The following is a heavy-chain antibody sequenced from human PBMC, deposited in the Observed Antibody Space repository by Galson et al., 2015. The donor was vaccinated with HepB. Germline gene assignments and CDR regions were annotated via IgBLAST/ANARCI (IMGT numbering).Heavy chain of an antibody. CDR2: IYSGGST. Sequence: SLRLSCAASGFTVSSNYMSWVRQAPGKGLEWVSVIYSGGSTYYADSVKGRFTISRDNSKNTLYLQMNSLRAEDTAVYYCARVAFSSWYRYLYYWGQGTLVTVSS. CDR3: ARVAFSSWYRYLYY. J-gene: IGHJ4*02. D-gene: IGHD6-13*01. V-gene: IGHV3-66*02. CDR1: GFTVSSNY.